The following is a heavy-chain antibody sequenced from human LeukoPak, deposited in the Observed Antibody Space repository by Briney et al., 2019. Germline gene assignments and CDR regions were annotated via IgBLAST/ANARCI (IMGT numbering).Heavy chain of an antibody. CDR1: GGSINSHY. J-gene: IGHJ4*02. V-gene: IGHV4-59*08. CDR2: IYYTGRN. D-gene: IGHD6-19*01. CDR3: VRRDTGWNYFDY. Sequence: SETLSPTCAVSGGSINSHYWGWIRQPPGKGLEWIGDIYYTGRNNYNPSLKSRVTISVDTSKNLLSLTLTSVLAADTAIYYCVRRDTGWNYFDYWGQGVLLTVSS.